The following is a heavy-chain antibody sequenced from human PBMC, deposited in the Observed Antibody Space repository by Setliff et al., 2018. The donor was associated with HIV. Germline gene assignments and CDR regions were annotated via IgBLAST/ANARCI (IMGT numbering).Heavy chain of an antibody. CDR1: GYSVSSGYY. J-gene: IGHJ5*02. CDR3: ARLAREEYCRGRTCYPNWFDP. CDR2: MYYTGTT. V-gene: IGHV4-38-2*01. D-gene: IGHD2-15*01. Sequence: SETRSLTCAVSGYSVSSGYYWAWIRQAPGKGLQWIGQMYYTGTTDYNPSLSSRVTISQDKSRNQFSLKLSSVTAADTAVYYCARLAREEYCRGRTCYPNWFDPWGPGTLVTVSS.